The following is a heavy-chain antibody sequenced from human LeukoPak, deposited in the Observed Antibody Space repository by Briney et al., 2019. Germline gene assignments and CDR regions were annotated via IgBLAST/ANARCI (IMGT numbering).Heavy chain of an antibody. Sequence: GRSLRLSCAAYGFTFSSYAMHWVRQAPGKGLEWVAVISYDGSNKYYADSVKGRFTISRDNSKNPLYLQMNSLRAEDTAVYYCARDQGYDSSGYYPGWFDPWGQGTLVTVSS. J-gene: IGHJ5*02. CDR1: GFTFSSYA. CDR2: ISYDGSNK. V-gene: IGHV3-30-3*01. D-gene: IGHD3-22*01. CDR3: ARDQGYDSSGYYPGWFDP.